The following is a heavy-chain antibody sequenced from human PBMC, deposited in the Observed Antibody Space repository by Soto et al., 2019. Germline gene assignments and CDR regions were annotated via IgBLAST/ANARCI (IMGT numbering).Heavy chain of an antibody. J-gene: IGHJ4*02. D-gene: IGHD3-10*01. CDR3: AKPTENPPYYYGSGSYYGRAYYFDY. CDR2: ISYDGSNK. Sequence: GGSLRLSCAASGFTFSSYGMHWVRQAPGKGLEWVAVISYDGSNKYYADSVKGRFTISRDNSKNTLYLQMNSLRAEDTAVYYCAKPTENPPYYYGSGSYYGRAYYFDYWGQGTLVTVSS. V-gene: IGHV3-30*18. CDR1: GFTFSSYG.